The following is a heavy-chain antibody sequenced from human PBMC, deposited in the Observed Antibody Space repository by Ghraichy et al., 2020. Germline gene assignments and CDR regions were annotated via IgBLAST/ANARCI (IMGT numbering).Heavy chain of an antibody. J-gene: IGHJ2*01. CDR1: GDSVSSNSAA. Sequence: SETLSLTCAISGDSVSSNSAAWNWIRQSPSRGLEWLGRTYYRSKWYNDYAVSVKSRTTINPDTSKNQFSLQLNSVTPEDTAVYYCARGGTRARAKNWYFDLWGRGTLVTVSS. D-gene: IGHD1-26*01. CDR3: ARGGTRARAKNWYFDL. CDR2: TYYRSKWYN. V-gene: IGHV6-1*01.